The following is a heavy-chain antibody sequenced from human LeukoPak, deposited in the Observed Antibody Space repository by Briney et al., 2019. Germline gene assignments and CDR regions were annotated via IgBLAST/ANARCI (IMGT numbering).Heavy chain of an antibody. CDR3: ARDRWFGESLPAHFEY. CDR1: TFTFSSYS. D-gene: IGHD3-10*01. CDR2: ISSGSSFI. J-gene: IGHJ4*02. V-gene: IGHV3-21*01. Sequence: PGGSLRLSCAASTFTFSSYSMNWVRQAPGKGLEWVSSISSGSSFIYYADSVKGRFTISRDNAKNSLYLQMNSLRVEDTAFYYCARDRWFGESLPAHFEYWGQGTLVTVSS.